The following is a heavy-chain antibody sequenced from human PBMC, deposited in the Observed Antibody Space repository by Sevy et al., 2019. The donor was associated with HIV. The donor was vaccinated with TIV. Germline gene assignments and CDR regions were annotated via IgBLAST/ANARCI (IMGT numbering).Heavy chain of an antibody. J-gene: IGHJ4*02. V-gene: IGHV3-7*01. D-gene: IGHD6-13*01. CDR2: ISQDGSVK. CDR1: GFSLNNYW. Sequence: GGSLRLSCVASGFSLNNYWMNWVRQAPGKGLEWVANISQDGSVKYYVDSVRGRFTISRDNGRNLVFLQMSSLRVDDSALYYCVKAIAKDGSFWGQGTLVTVSS. CDR3: VKAIAKDGSF.